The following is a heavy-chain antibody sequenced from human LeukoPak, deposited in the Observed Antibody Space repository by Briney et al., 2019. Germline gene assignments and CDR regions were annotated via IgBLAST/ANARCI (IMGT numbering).Heavy chain of an antibody. J-gene: IGHJ4*02. V-gene: IGHV1-69*05. Sequence: EASVKVSCKASGGTFSSYATSWVRQAPGQGLEWMGRIIPIFGTANYAQKFQGRVTITTDESTSTAYMELSSLRSEDTAVYYCARGRLTMVVNHAFDYWGQGTLVTVSS. CDR3: ARGRLTMVVNHAFDY. CDR2: IIPIFGTA. D-gene: IGHD4-23*01. CDR1: GGTFSSYA.